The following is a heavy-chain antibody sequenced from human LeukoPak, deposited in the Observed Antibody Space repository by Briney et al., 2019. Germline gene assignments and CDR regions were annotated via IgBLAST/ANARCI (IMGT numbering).Heavy chain of an antibody. CDR1: GFTFSSYG. CDR2: INQDGSEK. Sequence: GRSLRLSCAASGFTFSSYGMHWVRQAPGKGLEWVASINQDGSEKYYVDSVKGRFTISRDNTKNLVYLQINSLRAEDTAVHYCARGGGSSGWYDAFHIWGQGTMVTVSS. V-gene: IGHV3-7*01. CDR3: ARGGGSSGWYDAFHI. J-gene: IGHJ3*02. D-gene: IGHD6-19*01.